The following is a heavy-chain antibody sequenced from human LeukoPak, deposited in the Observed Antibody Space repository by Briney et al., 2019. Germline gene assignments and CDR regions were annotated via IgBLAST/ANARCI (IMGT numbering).Heavy chain of an antibody. CDR3: ARARIGSSGPPRYYYYYMDV. CDR1: GHTFTTYY. D-gene: IGHD3-22*01. J-gene: IGHJ6*03. Sequence: ASVKVSCKASGHTFTTYYMHWVRQAPGQGLEWMGCINPDSGGTNYAQKFQGRVTMTRDTSISTAYMELSRLRSDDTAVYYCARARIGSSGPPRYYYYYMDVWGKGTTVTVSS. V-gene: IGHV1-2*02. CDR2: INPDSGGT.